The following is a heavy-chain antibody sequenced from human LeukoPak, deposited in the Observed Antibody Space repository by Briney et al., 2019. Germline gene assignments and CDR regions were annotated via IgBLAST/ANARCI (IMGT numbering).Heavy chain of an antibody. D-gene: IGHD5-18*01. CDR3: AKHHRGYSYGSLVDY. CDR2: IWYGGSNK. V-gene: IGHV3-30*18. CDR1: GFTFSSYG. Sequence: GRSLRLSCAASGFTFSSYGMHWVRQAPGKGLEWVAVIWYGGSNKYYADSVKGRFTISRDNSKNTLYLQMNSLRAEDTAVYYCAKHHRGYSYGSLVDYWGQGTLVTVSS. J-gene: IGHJ4*02.